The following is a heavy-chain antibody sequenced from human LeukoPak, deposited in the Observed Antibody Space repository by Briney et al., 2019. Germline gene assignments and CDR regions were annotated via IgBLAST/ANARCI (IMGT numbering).Heavy chain of an antibody. CDR2: ISSSSTTI. J-gene: IGHJ4*02. V-gene: IGHV3-48*01. Sequence: SGGSLRLSCSASQFTLSKYCMTWVRQAPGKGLEWLSYISSSSTTIYYADSVKGRFTISRDNAKNSLYLQMNSLRAEDTAVYYCARPLTSNWYPGLDYWGQGTLVTVSS. CDR1: QFTLSKYC. CDR3: ARPLTSNWYPGLDY. D-gene: IGHD6-13*01.